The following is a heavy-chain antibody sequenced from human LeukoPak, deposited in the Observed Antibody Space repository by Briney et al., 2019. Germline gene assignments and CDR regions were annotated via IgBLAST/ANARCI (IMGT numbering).Heavy chain of an antibody. D-gene: IGHD3-10*01. CDR3: ARTAYGSGSYLDY. CDR1: GFTFSSYA. CDR2: ISSNGGST. J-gene: IGHJ4*02. V-gene: IGHV3-64*01. Sequence: GGSLRLSCAASGFTFSSYAMHWVRQAPGKGLEYVSAISSNGGSTYYANSVKGRFTISRDNSKNTPYLQMGSLRAEDTAVYYCARTAYGSGSYLDYWGQGTLVTVSS.